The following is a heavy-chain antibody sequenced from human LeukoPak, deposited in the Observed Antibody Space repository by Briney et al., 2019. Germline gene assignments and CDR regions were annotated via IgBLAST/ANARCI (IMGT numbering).Heavy chain of an antibody. V-gene: IGHV3-74*01. CDR3: ATKQWLAPPPDS. D-gene: IGHD6-19*01. Sequence: PGGSLRLSCAASGFTFSTFWMHWVRQAPGKGLVWVSRINSDGRSTTYADSVKGRFTVSRDNADNTMFLQMNSVRDEDTAVYYCATKQWLAPPPDSWGQGTPVTVSS. J-gene: IGHJ4*02. CDR2: INSDGRST. CDR1: GFTFSTFW.